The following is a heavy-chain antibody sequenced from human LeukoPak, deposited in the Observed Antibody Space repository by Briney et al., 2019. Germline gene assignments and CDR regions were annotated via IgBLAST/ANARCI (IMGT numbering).Heavy chain of an antibody. CDR2: IHWDDDK. D-gene: IGHD2/OR15-2a*01. V-gene: IGHV2-5*02. CDR3: AHATLSSYYYGMDV. J-gene: IGHJ6*02. Sequence: SGPTPVNPTQTLTLTCTFSGFSLTTSGVGVGWIRQPPGKALEWLAVIHWDDDKRYSPSQKSRLTITKDTSKNQVVLTMTNMDPVDSGTYYCAHATLSSYYYGMDVWGQGTTVTVSS. CDR1: GFSLTTSGVG.